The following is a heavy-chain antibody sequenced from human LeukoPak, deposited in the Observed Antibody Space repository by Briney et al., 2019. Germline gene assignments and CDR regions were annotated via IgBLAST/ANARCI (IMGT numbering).Heavy chain of an antibody. J-gene: IGHJ4*02. CDR2: ISAYNGNT. CDR1: GYTFTSYG. V-gene: IGHV1-18*01. Sequence: ASVKVSCKASGYTFTSYGISWVRQAPGQGLEWMGWISAYNGNTNYAQKLQGRVTMTTDTSTSTAYMELRSLRSEDTAVYYCASGGRACSDGSCGSGGYWGQGTLVTVSS. D-gene: IGHD2-15*01. CDR3: ASGGRACSDGSCGSGGY.